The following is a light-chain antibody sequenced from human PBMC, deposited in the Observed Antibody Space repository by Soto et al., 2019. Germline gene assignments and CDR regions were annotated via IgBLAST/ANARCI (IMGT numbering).Light chain of an antibody. Sequence: DIQMTQSPSSLSASVGDRVTITCRASQGISNYLAWYQQKPGKVPKLLIYAASTLQSGVPSRLSGSGSGTDFTLTISGLQPEDVATYYCQQYNSAPRTFGLGTKVDIK. V-gene: IGKV1-27*01. J-gene: IGKJ3*01. CDR1: QGISNY. CDR3: QQYNSAPRT. CDR2: AAS.